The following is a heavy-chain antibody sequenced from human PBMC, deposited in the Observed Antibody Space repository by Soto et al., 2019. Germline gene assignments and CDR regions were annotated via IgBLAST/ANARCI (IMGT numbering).Heavy chain of an antibody. CDR2: ISGSGGST. Sequence: GGSLRLSCAASGFTFSSYAMSWVRQAPGKGLEWVSAISGSGGSTYYEDSVKGRFTISRDNSKNTLYLQMNSLRAEDTAVYFCAKDDSSSWYWAAFDIWGQGTMVPVSS. V-gene: IGHV3-23*01. CDR1: GFTFSSYA. CDR3: AKDDSSSWYWAAFDI. J-gene: IGHJ3*02. D-gene: IGHD6-13*01.